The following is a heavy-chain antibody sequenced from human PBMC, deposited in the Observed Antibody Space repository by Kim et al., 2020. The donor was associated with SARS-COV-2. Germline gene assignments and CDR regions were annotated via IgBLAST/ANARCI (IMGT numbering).Heavy chain of an antibody. CDR2: IWYDGSNK. V-gene: IGHV3-33*01. CDR1: GFTFSSYG. J-gene: IGHJ3*02. CDR3: ARDGFYYDSSGSNAFDI. Sequence: GGSLRLSCAASGFTFSSYGMHWVRQAPGKGLEWVAVIWYDGSNKYYADSVKGRFTISRDNSKNTLYLQMNSLRAEDTAVYYCARDGFYYDSSGSNAFDIWGQGTMVTVSS. D-gene: IGHD3-22*01.